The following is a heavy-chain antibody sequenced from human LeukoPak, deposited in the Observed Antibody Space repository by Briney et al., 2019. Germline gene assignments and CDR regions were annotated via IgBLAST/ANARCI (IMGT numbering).Heavy chain of an antibody. CDR2: ICWNSGSI. V-gene: IGHV3-9*03. J-gene: IGHJ4*02. D-gene: IGHD2-21*01. CDR3: AKDNCGGDCYSGFDY. CDR1: GFTFDDYA. Sequence: GGSLRLSCAASGFTFDDYAMHWVRQAPGKGLEWVSGICWNSGSIGYADSVKGRFTISRDNAKNSLYLQMNSLRAEDMALYYCAKDNCGGDCYSGFDYWGQGTLVTVSS.